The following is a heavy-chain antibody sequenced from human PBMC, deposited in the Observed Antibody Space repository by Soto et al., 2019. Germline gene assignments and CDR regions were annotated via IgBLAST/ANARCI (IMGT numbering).Heavy chain of an antibody. J-gene: IGHJ3*02. CDR1: GDSVSSNSAA. Sequence: SQTLSLTCAISGDSVSSNSAAWNWIRQSPSRGLERLGRTYYRSKWYNDYAVSVKSRITINPDTSKNQFSLQLNSVTPEDTAVYYYAQKLQGRVTMTTDTSTSTAYMELRSLRSDDTAVYYCAREHGIFGTGAFDIWGQGTMVTVSS. V-gene: IGHV6-1*01. CDR3: AQKLQGRVTMTTDTSTSTAYMELRSLRSDDTAVYYCAREHGIFGTGAFDI. D-gene: IGHD3-3*01. CDR2: TYYRSKWYN.